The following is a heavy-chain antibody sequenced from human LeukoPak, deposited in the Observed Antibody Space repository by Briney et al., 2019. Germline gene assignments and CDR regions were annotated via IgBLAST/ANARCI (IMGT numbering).Heavy chain of an antibody. CDR3: ARGWGIAAAYDY. CDR2: ISSSSSYI. V-gene: IGHV3-21*01. J-gene: IGHJ4*02. CDR1: GFTFSSYS. Sequence: GGSLRLSCAASGFTFSSYSMNWVRQAPGKGLEWVSSISSSSSYIYYADSVKGRFTISRDNAKNSLYLQMNSLRAEDKGVYYCARGWGIAAAYDYWGQGTLVTVSS. D-gene: IGHD6-13*01.